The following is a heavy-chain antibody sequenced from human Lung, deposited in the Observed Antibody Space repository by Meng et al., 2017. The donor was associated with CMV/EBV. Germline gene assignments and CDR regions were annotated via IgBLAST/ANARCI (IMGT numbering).Heavy chain of an antibody. CDR2: ISSSSSFK. J-gene: IGHJ6*02. Sequence: GGSLRLXCAASGFTFSNYGMNWVRQAPGKGLERLSSISSSSSFKDYADSVKGRFTISRDSAKNSLYLQMNNLRAEDTAVYYCARDSGGLYGSGSYYYYGLDVWGQGXTVTVSS. V-gene: IGHV3-21*01. CDR3: ARDSGGLYGSGSYYYYGLDV. D-gene: IGHD3-10*01. CDR1: GFTFSNYG.